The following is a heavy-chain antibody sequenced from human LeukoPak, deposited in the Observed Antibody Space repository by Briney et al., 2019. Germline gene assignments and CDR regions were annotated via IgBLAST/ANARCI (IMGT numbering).Heavy chain of an antibody. Sequence: KSGESLKISCKGSGYSFTSYWIGWVRQMPGKGLEWMGIIYPGDSDTRYSPSFQGQVTISTDKSISTAYLQWSSLKAPDTAMYYCASRVRYDILTGYGAFDIWGQGTVVTVSS. CDR1: GYSFTSYW. CDR3: ASRVRYDILTGYGAFDI. J-gene: IGHJ3*02. D-gene: IGHD3-9*01. CDR2: IYPGDSDT. V-gene: IGHV5-51*01.